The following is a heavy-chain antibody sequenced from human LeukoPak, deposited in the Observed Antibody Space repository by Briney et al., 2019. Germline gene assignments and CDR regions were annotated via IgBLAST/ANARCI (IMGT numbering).Heavy chain of an antibody. J-gene: IGHJ6*03. Sequence: PSETLSLTCAVYGGSFSGYYWSWIRQPPGKGLEWIGEINHSGSTNYNPSLKSRVTISVDTSKNQFSLKLSSVTAADTAVYYCARAAGDTAMVPPYYYYYMDVWGKGTTVTISS. D-gene: IGHD5-18*01. CDR1: GGSFSGYY. CDR3: ARAAGDTAMVPPYYYYYMDV. V-gene: IGHV4-34*01. CDR2: INHSGST.